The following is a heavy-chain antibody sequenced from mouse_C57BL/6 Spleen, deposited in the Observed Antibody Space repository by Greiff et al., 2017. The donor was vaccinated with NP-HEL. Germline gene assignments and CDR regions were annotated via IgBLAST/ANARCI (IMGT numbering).Heavy chain of an antibody. CDR3: ARRGVITTVVAPYYYAMDY. CDR2: IDPSDSST. D-gene: IGHD1-1*01. Sequence: VQLQQPGAELVMPGASVKLSCKASGYTFTSYWMHWVKQRPGQGLEWIGEIDPSDSSTNYNQKFKGKSTLTVDKSSSTAYTQLSSLTSEDSAVYYCARRGVITTVVAPYYYAMDYWGQGTSVTVSS. J-gene: IGHJ4*01. CDR1: GYTFTSYW. V-gene: IGHV1-69*01.